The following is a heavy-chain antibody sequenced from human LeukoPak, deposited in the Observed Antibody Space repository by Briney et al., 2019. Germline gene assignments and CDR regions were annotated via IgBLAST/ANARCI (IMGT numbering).Heavy chain of an antibody. D-gene: IGHD3-3*01. CDR3: ARDRPYYDFWSGYGG. J-gene: IGHJ4*02. CDR2: INWNGGST. Sequence: VGSLRLSCAASGFTFDDYGMSWVRQAPGKGLEWVSGINWNGGSTGYADSVKGRFTISRDNAKNSLYLQMNNLRAEDTALYYCARDRPYYDFWSGYGGWGQGTLVTVSS. CDR1: GFTFDDYG. V-gene: IGHV3-20*04.